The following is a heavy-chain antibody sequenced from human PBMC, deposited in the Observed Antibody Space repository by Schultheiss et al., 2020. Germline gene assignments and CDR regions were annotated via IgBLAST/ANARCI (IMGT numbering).Heavy chain of an antibody. J-gene: IGHJ4*02. D-gene: IGHD6-19*01. CDR1: GFTFSNFA. V-gene: IGHV3-48*01. Sequence: GESLKISCAASGFTFSNFAMHWVRQAPGKGLEWVSYISSSSSTIYYADSVKGRFTISRDNAKNSLYLQMNSLRAEDTAVYYCAGPELRYSSGWGVYYFDYWGQGTLVTVSS. CDR3: AGPELRYSSGWGVYYFDY. CDR2: ISSSSSTI.